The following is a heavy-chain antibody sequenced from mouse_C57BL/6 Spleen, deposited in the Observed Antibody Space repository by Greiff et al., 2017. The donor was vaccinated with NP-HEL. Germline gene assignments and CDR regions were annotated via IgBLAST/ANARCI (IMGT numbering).Heavy chain of an antibody. Sequence: QVQLQQSGPGLVQPSQSLSITCTVSGFSLTSYGVHWVRQSPGKGLAWLGVIWRGGSTDYNAAFISRLSLSKDNSKSQVFFKMNSLQSDDTAIYYCARNYYGSSLWYFDVWGTGTTVTVSS. D-gene: IGHD1-1*01. CDR2: IWRGGST. V-gene: IGHV2-2*01. CDR1: GFSLTSYG. J-gene: IGHJ1*03. CDR3: ARNYYGSSLWYFDV.